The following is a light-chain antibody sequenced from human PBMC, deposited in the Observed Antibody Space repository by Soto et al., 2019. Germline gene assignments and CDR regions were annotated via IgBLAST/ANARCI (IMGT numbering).Light chain of an antibody. V-gene: IGKV1-39*01. CDR3: QQSYTTPWT. CDR1: QAIGND. CDR2: DAS. Sequence: DIQMTQSPSSLSAAVGDRVTITCRASQAIGNDLNWYQRRPGKAPSLLIFDASTLQTGVPSRFSGSGSGTHFTLTINGLQPEDSSIYYCQQSYTTPWTFGQGTKVDIK. J-gene: IGKJ1*01.